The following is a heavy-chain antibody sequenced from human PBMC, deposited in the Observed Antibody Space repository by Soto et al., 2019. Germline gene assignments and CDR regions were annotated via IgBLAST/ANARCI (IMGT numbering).Heavy chain of an antibody. D-gene: IGHD4-17*01. CDR1: GFTFSSYA. CDR2: ISGSGGST. J-gene: IGHJ4*02. V-gene: IGHV3-23*01. Sequence: GRSHRLSCAASGFTFSSYAMSWVRQAPGKGLEWVSAISGSGGSTYYADSVKGRFTISRDNSKNTLYLQMNSLRAEDTAVYYCAKDRSVTHNFDYWGQGTLVTVSS. CDR3: AKDRSVTHNFDY.